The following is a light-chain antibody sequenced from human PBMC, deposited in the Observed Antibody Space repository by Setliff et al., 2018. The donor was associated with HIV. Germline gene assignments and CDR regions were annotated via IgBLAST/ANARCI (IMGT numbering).Light chain of an antibody. Sequence: QFALTQPPSVSGSPGQSVTISCTGTSSDVGFYNRVSWYQQPPGTAPKLMISEVSNRPSGVPDRFSGSKSGNTASLTISGLRAEDEADYYCSSYTSSTTWVFGTGTKVTVL. CDR1: SSDVGFYNR. CDR3: SSYTSSTTWV. V-gene: IGLV2-18*02. CDR2: EVS. J-gene: IGLJ1*01.